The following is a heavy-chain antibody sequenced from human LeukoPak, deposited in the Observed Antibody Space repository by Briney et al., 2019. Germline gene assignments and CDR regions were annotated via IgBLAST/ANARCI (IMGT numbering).Heavy chain of an antibody. CDR3: ARNGEFFGVVIPGLYYYYGMDV. CDR2: IKQDGSEK. Sequence: ETLSLTCTVSGGSLNSYYWNWIRQPPGKGLEWVANIKQDGSEKYYVDSVKGRFTISRDNAKNSLFLQMNSLRAEDTAVYYCARNGEFFGVVIPGLYYYYGMDVWGQGTTVTVSS. D-gene: IGHD3-3*01. CDR1: GGSLNSYY. J-gene: IGHJ6*02. V-gene: IGHV3-7*03.